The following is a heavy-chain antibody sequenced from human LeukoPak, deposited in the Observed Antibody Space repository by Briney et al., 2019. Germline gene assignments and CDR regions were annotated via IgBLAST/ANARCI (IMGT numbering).Heavy chain of an antibody. J-gene: IGHJ4*02. CDR3: ARGRPSLGSSWHEEKYYFDY. D-gene: IGHD6-13*01. CDR1: GGSISSGGYS. Sequence: SETLSLTCAVSGGSISSGGYSWSWIRQPPGKGLEWIGYIYHSGSTYFNPSLKSRVTISVDRSKNQFSLKLSSVTAADTAVYYCARGRPSLGSSWHEEKYYFDYWGQGTLVTVSS. CDR2: IYHSGST. V-gene: IGHV4-30-2*01.